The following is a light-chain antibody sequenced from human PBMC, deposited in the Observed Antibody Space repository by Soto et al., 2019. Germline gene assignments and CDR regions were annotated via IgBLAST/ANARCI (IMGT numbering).Light chain of an antibody. CDR2: KDS. CDR1: ALPKQY. J-gene: IGLJ2*01. CDR3: QSADSSGHLV. Sequence: SYELTQPPSVSVSPGQTARITCSGDALPKQYAYWYQQKPGQAPVLVIYKDSERPSGIPERFSGSSSGTTVTLTISGVQAEDEADYYCQSADSSGHLVFGGGTKVTVL. V-gene: IGLV3-25*02.